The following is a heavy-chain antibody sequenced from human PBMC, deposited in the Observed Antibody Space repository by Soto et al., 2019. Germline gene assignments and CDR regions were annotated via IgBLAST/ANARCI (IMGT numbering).Heavy chain of an antibody. CDR2: IGGRGGST. V-gene: IGHV3-23*01. Sequence: GWSLRLSCAASGFSFSSYAISWVRQAPGKGLEWVSSIGGRGGSTYYADSVKGRFTISRDNSKNTVYLQMNSLRVEDTAVYYCAKQGDYDFWSSSNNWLDPWGQGTLVTVSS. J-gene: IGHJ5*02. CDR3: AKQGDYDFWSSSNNWLDP. CDR1: GFSFSSYA. D-gene: IGHD3-3*01.